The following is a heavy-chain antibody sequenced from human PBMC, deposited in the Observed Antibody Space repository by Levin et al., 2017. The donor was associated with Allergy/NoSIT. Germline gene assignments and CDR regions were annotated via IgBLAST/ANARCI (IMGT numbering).Heavy chain of an antibody. J-gene: IGHJ4*02. CDR2: ISYDGSNK. D-gene: IGHD5-18*01. Sequence: GGSLRLSCAASGFTFSSYAMHWVRQAPGKGLEWVAVISYDGSNKYYADSVKGRFTISRDNSKNTLYLQMNSLRAEDTAVYYCARDLLRIQLWLGFDYWGQGTLVTVSS. V-gene: IGHV3-30-3*01. CDR1: GFTFSSYA. CDR3: ARDLLRIQLWLGFDY.